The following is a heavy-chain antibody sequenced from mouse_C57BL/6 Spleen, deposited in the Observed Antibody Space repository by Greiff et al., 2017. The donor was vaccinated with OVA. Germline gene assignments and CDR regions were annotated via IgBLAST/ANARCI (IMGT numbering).Heavy chain of an antibody. CDR1: GYTFTSYW. D-gene: IGHD1-1*01. CDR2: INPSNGST. J-gene: IGHJ2*01. Sequence: VQLQQPGPELVKPGASVKLSCKASGYTFTSYWMPWVKQRPGQGLEWIGNINPSNGSTNYNEKFKSKATLTVDKSSSTAYMQLSSLTSEDSAFDYFARSYYYCSSPFYFYYWGQGTTLTVSS. CDR3: ARSYYYCSSPFYFYY. V-gene: IGHV1-53*01.